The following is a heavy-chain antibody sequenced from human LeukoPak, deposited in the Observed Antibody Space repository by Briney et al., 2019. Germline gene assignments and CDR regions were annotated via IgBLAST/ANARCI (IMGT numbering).Heavy chain of an antibody. CDR2: IYYSGST. J-gene: IGHJ4*02. V-gene: IGHV4-59*01. D-gene: IGHD3-16*01. Sequence: SETLSLTCTVSGGSISSYYWSWIRQPPGKGLELIGYIYYSGSTNYNPSLKSRVTISVDTSKNQFSLKLSSVTAADTAVYFCARGGSYPFFYWGQGTLVTVSS. CDR3: ARGGSYPFFY. CDR1: GGSISSYY.